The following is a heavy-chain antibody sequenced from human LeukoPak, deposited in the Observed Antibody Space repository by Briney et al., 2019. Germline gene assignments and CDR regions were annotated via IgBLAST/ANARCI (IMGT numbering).Heavy chain of an antibody. V-gene: IGHV3-23*01. D-gene: IGHD6-19*01. Sequence: GGSLRLSCAASGFTFSSYAMSWVRQAPGKGLEWVSAISGSGGSTYYADSVKGRLTISRDNSKNTLYLQMNSLRAEDTAVYYCAKVALGSGWGYWYFDLWGRGTLVTVSS. J-gene: IGHJ2*01. CDR3: AKVALGSGWGYWYFDL. CDR2: ISGSGGST. CDR1: GFTFSSYA.